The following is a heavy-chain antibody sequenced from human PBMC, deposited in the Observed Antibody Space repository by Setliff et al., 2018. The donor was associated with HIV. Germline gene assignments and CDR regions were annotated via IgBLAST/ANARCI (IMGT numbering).Heavy chain of an antibody. CDR3: ARSQITYRNFDH. CDR2: INPSGGST. CDR1: GYTFTNYC. J-gene: IGHJ4*02. V-gene: IGHV1-46*01. D-gene: IGHD1-20*01. Sequence: ASVKVSCKASGYTFTNYCMHWVRQAPGRGLEWMGIINPSGGSTSYAQKFQGRVSMTSDTSTSTVYMELSSLRSQDTAVYYCARSQITYRNFDHWGQGTLVTVSS.